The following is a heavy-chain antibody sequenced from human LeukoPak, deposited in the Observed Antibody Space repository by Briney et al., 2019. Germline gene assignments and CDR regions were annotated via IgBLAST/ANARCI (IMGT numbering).Heavy chain of an antibody. J-gene: IGHJ4*02. CDR2: LSYDGSNE. CDR3: AREHTSGWFDY. CDR1: GFTFNTYN. V-gene: IGHV3-30-3*01. Sequence: GGSLRLSCAASGFTFNTYNIHWVRQAPGKGLEWVAVLSYDGSNEYYADSVKGRFTISRDNSKNTLCLQMNSLRVEDTAVHYCAREHTSGWFDYWGQGTLVTVSS. D-gene: IGHD6-19*01.